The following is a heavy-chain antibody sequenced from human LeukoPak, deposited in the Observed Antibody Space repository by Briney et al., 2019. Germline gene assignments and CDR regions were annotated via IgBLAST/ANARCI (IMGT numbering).Heavy chain of an antibody. Sequence: QPGGSLRLSCAASGFTFIRNAMTWVRQAPGKGLEWVSTISGSGDSTYYADSVKGRFTISRDNSKKTLYLQMNSLRGEDTAVYYCAKAKGPEAGSLDHWGRGTLVTVSS. V-gene: IGHV3-23*01. D-gene: IGHD6-19*01. J-gene: IGHJ4*02. CDR3: AKAKGPEAGSLDH. CDR2: ISGSGDST. CDR1: GFTFIRNA.